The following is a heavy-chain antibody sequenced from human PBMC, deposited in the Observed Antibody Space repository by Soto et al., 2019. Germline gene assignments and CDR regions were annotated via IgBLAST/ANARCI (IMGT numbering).Heavy chain of an antibody. CDR3: XXXXXXX. V-gene: IGHV3-23*01. CDR2: ISGSGGST. CDR1: GFTFSNYA. Sequence: SLKISCAASGFTFSNYAMSWVRQAPGKGLEWVSGISGSGGSTYYADSVKGRFTISRDNSKNTLYLQMNSLRAEDTAVYYCXXXXXXXXGQGXLVTVSS. J-gene: IGHJ4*02.